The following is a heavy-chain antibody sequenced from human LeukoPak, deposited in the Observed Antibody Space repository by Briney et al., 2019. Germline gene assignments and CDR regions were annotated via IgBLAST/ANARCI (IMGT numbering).Heavy chain of an antibody. Sequence: SETLSLTCTVSGGSISSSSYYWGWIRLPPGKGLDWIGSIYYSGSTYYNPSLKSRVTISVDTSKNQFSLKLSSVTAADTAVYYCARVIGDYYDSSGYTWGQGTLVTVSS. V-gene: IGHV4-39*07. D-gene: IGHD3-22*01. CDR2: IYYSGST. J-gene: IGHJ5*02. CDR1: GGSISSSSYY. CDR3: ARVIGDYYDSSGYT.